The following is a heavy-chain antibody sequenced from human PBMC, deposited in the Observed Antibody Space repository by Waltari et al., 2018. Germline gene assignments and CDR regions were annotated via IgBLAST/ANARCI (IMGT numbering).Heavy chain of an antibody. CDR3: ARVMIPQYYFDY. J-gene: IGHJ4*02. V-gene: IGHV4-31*01. CDR2: IYYSGST. Sequence: QLQESGPGLVKPSQTLSLTCTVSGGSISSGGYYWSWIRQHPGKGLEWIGYIYYSGSTYYNPSLKSLVTISVDTSKNQFSLKLSSVTAADTAVYYCARVMIPQYYFDYWGQGTLVTVSS. CDR1: GGSISSGGYY. D-gene: IGHD3-22*01.